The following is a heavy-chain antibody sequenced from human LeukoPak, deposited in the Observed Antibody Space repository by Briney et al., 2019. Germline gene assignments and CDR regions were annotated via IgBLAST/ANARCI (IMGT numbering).Heavy chain of an antibody. D-gene: IGHD3-22*01. J-gene: IGHJ6*02. V-gene: IGHV3-21*01. CDR1: GFTFSSYS. CDR2: ISSSSSYK. CDR3: ARVSYDSSGYYSYYYGMDV. Sequence: GGSLRLSCAASGFTFSSYSMNWVRQAPGKGLEWDSSISSSSSYKYYADSVKGRFTISRDNAKNSLYLQMNSLRAEDTAVYYCARVSYDSSGYYSYYYGMDVWGQGTTVTVSS.